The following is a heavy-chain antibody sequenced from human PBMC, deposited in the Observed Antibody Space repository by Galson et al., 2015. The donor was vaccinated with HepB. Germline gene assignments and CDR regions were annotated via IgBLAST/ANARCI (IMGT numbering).Heavy chain of an antibody. CDR1: GDSVSSNSAA. V-gene: IGHV6-1*01. CDR2: TYYRSKWYN. CDR3: ARGVAYCGGDCYPPGFDY. J-gene: IGHJ4*02. D-gene: IGHD2-21*02. Sequence: CAISGDSVSSNSAAWNWIRQSPSRGLGWLGRTYYRSKWYNDYAVSVKSRITINPDTSKNQFSLQLNSVTPEDTAVYYCARGVAYCGGDCYPPGFDYWGQGTLVTVSS.